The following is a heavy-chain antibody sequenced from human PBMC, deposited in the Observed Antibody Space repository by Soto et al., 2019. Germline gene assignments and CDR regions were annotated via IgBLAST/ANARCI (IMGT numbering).Heavy chain of an antibody. J-gene: IGHJ4*02. Sequence: QVQLVESGGGVVQPGRSLRLSCAASGFTFSSYAMHWVRQAPGKGLEWVAVISYDGSNKYYADSVKGRFTISRDNSKNTLYLQMNSLRAEDTAVYYCARETAVPFDYWGQGTLVTVSS. D-gene: IGHD2-2*01. CDR3: ARETAVPFDY. CDR2: ISYDGSNK. V-gene: IGHV3-30-3*01. CDR1: GFTFSSYA.